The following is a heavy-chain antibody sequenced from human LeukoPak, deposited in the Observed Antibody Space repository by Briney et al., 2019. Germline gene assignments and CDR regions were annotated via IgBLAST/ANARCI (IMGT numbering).Heavy chain of an antibody. Sequence: ASETLSLTCTVSGGSISSSGCYWGWIRQPPGKGLEWIGSIYYSGNTYYNPSLKSRVTISLDTSKNQFSLKLSSVTAADTAVYYCARDLARWLDYWGQGTLVTVSS. CDR2: IYYSGNT. D-gene: IGHD4-23*01. CDR3: ARDLARWLDY. J-gene: IGHJ4*02. CDR1: GGSISSSGCY. V-gene: IGHV4-39*01.